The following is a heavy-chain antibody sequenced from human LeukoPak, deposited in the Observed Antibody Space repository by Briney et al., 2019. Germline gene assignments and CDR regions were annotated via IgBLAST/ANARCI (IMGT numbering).Heavy chain of an antibody. CDR3: ARGGEEYSSSSPFDY. CDR2: IYYSGST. CDR1: GGSISSSSYY. V-gene: IGHV4-39*07. J-gene: IGHJ4*02. Sequence: SETLSLTCTVSGGSISSSSYYWGWIRQPPGKGLEWIGSIYYSGSTYYNPSLKSRVTISVDTSKNQFSLKLSSVTAADTAVYYCARGGEEYSSSSPFDYWGQGTLVTVSS. D-gene: IGHD6-6*01.